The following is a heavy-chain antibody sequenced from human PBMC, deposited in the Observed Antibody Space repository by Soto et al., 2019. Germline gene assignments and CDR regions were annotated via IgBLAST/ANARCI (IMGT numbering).Heavy chain of an antibody. Sequence: QVQLVESGGGVVQPGRSLRLSCAASGFTFSSYAMHWVRQAPGKGLEWVAVISYDGSNKYYADSVKGRFTISRDNSKNTLYLQRNSLRAEDTAVYYCARGTAMVSGATNYYYYGMDVWGQGTTVTVSS. CDR1: GFTFSSYA. CDR3: ARGTAMVSGATNYYYYGMDV. J-gene: IGHJ6*02. V-gene: IGHV3-30-3*01. D-gene: IGHD5-18*01. CDR2: ISYDGSNK.